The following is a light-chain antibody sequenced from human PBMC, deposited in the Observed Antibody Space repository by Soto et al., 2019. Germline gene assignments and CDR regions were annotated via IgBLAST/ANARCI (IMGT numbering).Light chain of an antibody. CDR1: QSVRSN. J-gene: IGKJ1*01. CDR3: QHYNNWPWS. CDR2: GAS. Sequence: EIVMTQSPATLSVSPGERATLSCRASQSVRSNLAWYQQKPGQAPRLLIYGASTRATGIPASFSGSGSGTAFTLTISSLKSEDFAVYYCQHYNNWPWSFGQGTKVEIK. V-gene: IGKV3-15*01.